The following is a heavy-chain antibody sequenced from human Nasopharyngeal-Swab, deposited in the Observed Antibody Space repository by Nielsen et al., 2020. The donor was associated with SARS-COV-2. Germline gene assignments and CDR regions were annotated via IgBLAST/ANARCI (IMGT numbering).Heavy chain of an antibody. CDR2: IYTSGST. J-gene: IGHJ5*02. CDR3: ARNVGIAAASNRFDP. Sequence: WTRHPTGKGLEWIGRIYTSGSTNYNPSLKSRVTMSVDTSKNQFSLKLSSVTAADTAVYYCARNVGIAAASNRFDPWGQGTLVTVSS. V-gene: IGHV4-4*07. D-gene: IGHD6-13*01.